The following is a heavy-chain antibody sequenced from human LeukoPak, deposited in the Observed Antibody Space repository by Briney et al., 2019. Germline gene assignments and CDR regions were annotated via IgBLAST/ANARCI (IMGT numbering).Heavy chain of an antibody. CDR2: ISWNSGGI. J-gene: IGHJ3*02. CDR3: ANSEWVAHAFDI. CDR1: GFTFDDFA. V-gene: IGHV3-9*01. Sequence: GGSLRLSCAASGFTFDDFAMHWVRQAPGKGLEWVSGISWNSGGIVYADSVKGRFTIARDNAKNSLDLQMNSLRAEDTAVYYCANSEWVAHAFDIWGQGTMVTVSS. D-gene: IGHD3-3*01.